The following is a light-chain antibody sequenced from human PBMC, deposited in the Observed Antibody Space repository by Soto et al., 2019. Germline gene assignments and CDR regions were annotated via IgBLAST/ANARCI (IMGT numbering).Light chain of an antibody. J-gene: IGKJ1*01. CDR2: GAS. Sequence: EIVMPPSPATLSVSPGERATLSCRASQSVGSNLAWYQQKPGQAPRLLIYGASTRATGIPARFSGSGSGTEFTLTISSLQSEDFAIYFCQQYNNWPPDRTFGQGTKVEIK. CDR3: QQYNNWPPDRT. CDR1: QSVGSN. V-gene: IGKV3-15*01.